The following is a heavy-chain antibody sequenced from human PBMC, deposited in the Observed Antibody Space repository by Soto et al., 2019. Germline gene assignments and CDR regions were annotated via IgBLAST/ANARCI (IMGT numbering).Heavy chain of an antibody. V-gene: IGHV3-23*01. CDR1: GFTFTNYA. J-gene: IGHJ4*02. Sequence: GGSLRLSCATSGFTFTNYAMNWVRLAPGKGLQWVAAISSNGADTYYAESVKGRFSISRENSKSAVYLQMSSLRAEDTALYYCAKDRESGYETSPFDSCGQGTIVTVYS. CDR2: ISSNGADT. CDR3: AKDRESGYETSPFDS. D-gene: IGHD5-12*01.